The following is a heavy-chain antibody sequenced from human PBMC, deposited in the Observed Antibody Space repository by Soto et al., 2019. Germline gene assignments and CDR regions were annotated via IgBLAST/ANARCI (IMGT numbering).Heavy chain of an antibody. V-gene: IGHV3-23*01. J-gene: IGHJ5*02. CDR2: ISGSGGST. CDR1: GFTFSSYA. CDR3: AKDLWFPQDNYGDYYLTNNWFDP. D-gene: IGHD4-17*01. Sequence: PGGSLRLSCAASGFTFSSYAMSWGRQAPGKGLEWVSAISGSGGSTYYADSVKGRFTISRDNSKNTLYLQMNSLRAEDTAVYYCAKDLWFPQDNYGDYYLTNNWFDPWGQGTLVTVSS.